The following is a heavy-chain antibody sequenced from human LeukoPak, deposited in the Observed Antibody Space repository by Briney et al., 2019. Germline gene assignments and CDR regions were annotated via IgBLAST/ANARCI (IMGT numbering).Heavy chain of an antibody. J-gene: IGHJ4*02. Sequence: SETLSLTCTVSGGSISSGGYYWSWIRQHPGKGLEWIGYIYYSGSTYYNPSLKSRVTISVDTSKNQFSLKLSSVTAADTAVYYCARDRGYCRGGSCYHYFDYWGQGTLVTVSS. CDR2: IYYSGST. D-gene: IGHD2-15*01. V-gene: IGHV4-31*03. CDR1: GGSISSGGYY. CDR3: ARDRGYCRGGSCYHYFDY.